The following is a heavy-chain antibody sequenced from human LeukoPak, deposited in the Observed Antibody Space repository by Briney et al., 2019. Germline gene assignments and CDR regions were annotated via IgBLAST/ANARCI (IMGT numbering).Heavy chain of an antibody. CDR2: ISAYNGNT. CDR1: GYTFTSYG. CDR3: ARDGYGSGSYSISFDY. Sequence: ASVKVSCKASGYTFTSYGISWVRQAPGQGLEWMGWISAYNGNTNYAQKLQGRGTMTTDTSTSTAYTELRSLRSDDTAVYYCARDGYGSGSYSISFDYWGQGTLVTVSS. V-gene: IGHV1-18*01. D-gene: IGHD3-10*01. J-gene: IGHJ4*02.